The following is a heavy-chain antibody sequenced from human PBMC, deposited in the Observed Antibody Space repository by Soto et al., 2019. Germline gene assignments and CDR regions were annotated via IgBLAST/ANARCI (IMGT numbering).Heavy chain of an antibody. Sequence: QIQLVQSGPEVKEPGASVRVSCQASGYTFINQDICWVRRAPGQGLEWMGRVSTSTGSTDYAQKFRDRLTLTRDTSTRTAYLELRSLRYDGSAVYYCARDISGATGDYWGQGTLVTVSS. D-gene: IGHD1-1*01. CDR3: ARDISGATGDY. CDR2: VSTSTGST. V-gene: IGHV1-18*01. CDR1: GYTFINQD. J-gene: IGHJ4*02.